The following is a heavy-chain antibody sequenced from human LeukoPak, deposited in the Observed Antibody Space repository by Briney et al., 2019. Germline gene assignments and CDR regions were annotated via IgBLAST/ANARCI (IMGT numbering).Heavy chain of an antibody. V-gene: IGHV3-23*01. CDR1: GFTFSSYA. Sequence: GGSLRLSCAASGFTFSSYAMSWVRQAPGKGLEWVSVISGSGGSTYYADSVKGRFTISRDNSKNTLYLQMSSLRVEDTAIYYCARDVVGAEGGDYWGQGTLVTVSS. CDR3: ARDVVGAEGGDY. J-gene: IGHJ4*02. D-gene: IGHD2-15*01. CDR2: ISGSGGST.